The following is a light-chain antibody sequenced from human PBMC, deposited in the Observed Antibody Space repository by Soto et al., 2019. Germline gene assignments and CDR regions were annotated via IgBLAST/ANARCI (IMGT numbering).Light chain of an antibody. Sequence: ESVLTQSPGTLSLSPGERANLSCTASQSLDSRFLAWYQQKPGQAPRLLISGASRRAAGIQDRFSGSGSGTDFTLTISRLEPEDFAVYYCQPFGTAPPWAFGQGTKVEIK. CDR3: QPFGTAPPWA. CDR1: QSLDSRF. CDR2: GAS. V-gene: IGKV3-20*01. J-gene: IGKJ1*01.